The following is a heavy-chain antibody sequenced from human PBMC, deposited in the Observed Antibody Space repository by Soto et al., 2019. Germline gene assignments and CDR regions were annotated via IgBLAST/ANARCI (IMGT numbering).Heavy chain of an antibody. J-gene: IGHJ6*02. CDR1: GGTFSSYT. D-gene: IGHD2-15*01. CDR3: ARGLSGMDV. CDR2: IIPIHGIA. Sequence: SVKVSFKASGGTFSSYTISWVRQAPGQGLEWMGRIIPIHGIANYAQKFQGRVTITADKSTSTAYMELSSLRSDDTAVYYCARGLSGMDVWGQGTTVTVSS. V-gene: IGHV1-69*02.